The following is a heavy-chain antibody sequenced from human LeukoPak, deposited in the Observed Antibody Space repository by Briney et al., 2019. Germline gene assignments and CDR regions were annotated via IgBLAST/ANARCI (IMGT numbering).Heavy chain of an antibody. V-gene: IGHV3-23*01. J-gene: IGHJ2*01. CDR3: AKDRRHTVSGGYFDL. Sequence: PGGSLRLSCAGSGFTFSSYGMSWVRQAPGKGLEWVSAISGSGGSTYYADSVKGRFTISRDNPKNTLYLQMNSLRAEDTAVYYCAKDRRHTVSGGYFDLWGRGTLVIVSS. CDR2: ISGSGGST. CDR1: GFTFSSYG. D-gene: IGHD3-10*01.